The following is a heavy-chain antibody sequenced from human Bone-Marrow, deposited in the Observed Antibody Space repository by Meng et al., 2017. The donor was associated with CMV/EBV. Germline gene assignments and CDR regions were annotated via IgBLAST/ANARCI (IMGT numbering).Heavy chain of an antibody. Sequence: SETLSPTCTVSGGSISSYYWSWIRQPPGKGLEWIGYIYYSGSTNYNPSLKSRVTISVDTSKIQFSLKLSSVNAADTAVYYCARGRGYVNTFDYWGQGTLVIVSS. J-gene: IGHJ4*02. V-gene: IGHV4-59*01. CDR2: IYYSGST. D-gene: IGHD6-25*01. CDR1: GGSISSYY. CDR3: ARGRGYVNTFDY.